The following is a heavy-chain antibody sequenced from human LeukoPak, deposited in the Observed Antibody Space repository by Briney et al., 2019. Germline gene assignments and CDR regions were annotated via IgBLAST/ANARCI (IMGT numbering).Heavy chain of an antibody. CDR2: INPSDGGA. V-gene: IGHV1-46*01. J-gene: IGHJ2*01. Sequence: GASVKVSCKASGYTFTGYYMHWVRQAPGQGLEWMGIINPSDGGASYAQKFQGRLTMSRDTSTSTLYMELSSLRSEDTAIYYCARKAPHDTSGWYFDLWGRGTLVTVSS. CDR1: GYTFTGYY. CDR3: ARKAPHDTSGWYFDL. D-gene: IGHD3-22*01.